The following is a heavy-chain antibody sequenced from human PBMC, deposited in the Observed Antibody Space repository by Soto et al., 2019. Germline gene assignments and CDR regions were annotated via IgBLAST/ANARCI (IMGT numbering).Heavy chain of an antibody. CDR1: GFSLSTSGMC. Sequence: SGPTLVNPTRTLTLTCTFSGFSLSTSGMCVSWIRQPPGKALEWLALIDWDDDKYYSTSLKTRLTISKDTSKNQVVLTMTNMDPVDTATYYCARITMVRTHYHGMDVWGQGTTVTVSS. CDR3: ARITMVRTHYHGMDV. D-gene: IGHD3-10*01. J-gene: IGHJ6*02. CDR2: IDWDDDK. V-gene: IGHV2-70*01.